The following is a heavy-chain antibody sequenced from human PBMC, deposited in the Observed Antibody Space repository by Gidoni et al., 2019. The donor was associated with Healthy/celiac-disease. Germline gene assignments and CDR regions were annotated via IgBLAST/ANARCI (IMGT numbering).Heavy chain of an antibody. J-gene: IGHJ5*02. Sequence: VQLVESGGGLVQPGGSMRLSCAASGCTFSSYWMHWVRQAPGKGLVWVSRINSDGSSTSYADSVKGRFTISRDNATNTLYLQMNSLRAEDTAVYYCARGSSTSQKEGWFDPWGQGTLVTVSS. CDR1: GCTFSSYW. CDR3: ARGSSTSQKEGWFDP. CDR2: INSDGSST. D-gene: IGHD2-2*01. V-gene: IGHV3-74*01.